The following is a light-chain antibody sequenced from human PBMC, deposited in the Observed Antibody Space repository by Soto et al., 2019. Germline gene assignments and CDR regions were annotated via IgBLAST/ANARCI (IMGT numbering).Light chain of an antibody. CDR2: EDS. Sequence: QSALTQPASVSGSPGQSITISCTGTSSDVGSYSLVSWYQQHPGTAPKLMIYEDSKRPSGVSNRFSGSKSGNTASLTISGLQAEDEADYYCCSYAGSSTWVFGGGTKPTVL. CDR1: SSDVGSYSL. J-gene: IGLJ3*02. V-gene: IGLV2-23*01. CDR3: CSYAGSSTWV.